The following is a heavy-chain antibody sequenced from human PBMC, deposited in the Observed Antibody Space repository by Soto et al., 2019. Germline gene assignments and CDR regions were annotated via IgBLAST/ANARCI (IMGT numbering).Heavy chain of an antibody. CDR2: IKSKTDGGTT. Sequence: GGSLRLSCAASGFTFSNAWMSWVRQAPGKGLEWVGRIKSKTDGGTTDYAAPVKGRFTISRDDSKNTLYLQMNSLKTEDTAVYYCTTDLYYDILTGPGYWGQGTLVTVSS. CDR1: GFTFSNAW. D-gene: IGHD3-9*01. J-gene: IGHJ4*02. CDR3: TTDLYYDILTGPGY. V-gene: IGHV3-15*01.